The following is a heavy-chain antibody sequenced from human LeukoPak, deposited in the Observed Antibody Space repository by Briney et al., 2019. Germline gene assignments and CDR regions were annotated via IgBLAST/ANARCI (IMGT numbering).Heavy chain of an antibody. CDR2: INHSGST. CDR1: GGSFSGYY. D-gene: IGHD3-10*01. CDR3: ARDRTRSTSYYGMDV. Sequence: SETLSLTCAVYGGSFSGYYWSWIRQPPGKGLEWIGEINHSGSTNYNPSLKSRVTISVGTSKNQFSLKLSSVTAEDTAVYYCARDRTRSTSYYGMDVWGQGTTVTVSS. V-gene: IGHV4-34*01. J-gene: IGHJ6*02.